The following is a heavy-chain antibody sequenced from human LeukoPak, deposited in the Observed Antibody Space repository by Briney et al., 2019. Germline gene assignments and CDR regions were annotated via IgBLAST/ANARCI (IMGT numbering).Heavy chain of an antibody. CDR3: ARRDSSSFAEEAFDI. V-gene: IGHV4-4*09. CDR1: GGSISSYY. Sequence: SETLSLTCTVSGGSISSYYWSWIRQPPGKGLEWIGYIYTSGSTNYNPSLKSRVTISVDTSKNQFSLKLSSVTAADTAVYYCARRDSSSFAEEAFDIWGQGTMVTVSS. J-gene: IGHJ3*02. D-gene: IGHD6-13*01. CDR2: IYTSGST.